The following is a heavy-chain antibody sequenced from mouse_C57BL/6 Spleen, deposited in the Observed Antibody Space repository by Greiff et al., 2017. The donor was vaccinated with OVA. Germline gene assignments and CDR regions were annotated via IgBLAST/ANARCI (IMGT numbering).Heavy chain of an antibody. D-gene: IGHD1-1*01. CDR2: ISSGGSYT. CDR1: GFTFSSYG. CDR3: ARQDYGSSYVNYFDY. J-gene: IGHJ2*01. Sequence: EVNVVESGGDLVKPGGSLKLSCAASGFTFSSYGMSWVRQTPDKRLEWVATISSGGSYTYYPDSVKGRFTISRDNAKNTLYLQMSSLKSEDTAMYYCARQDYGSSYVNYFDYWGQGTTLTVSS. V-gene: IGHV5-6*01.